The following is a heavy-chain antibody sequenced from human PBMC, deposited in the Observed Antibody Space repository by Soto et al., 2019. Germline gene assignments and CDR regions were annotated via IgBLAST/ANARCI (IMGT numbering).Heavy chain of an antibody. CDR1: GFTFDDYA. J-gene: IGHJ6*02. CDR2: ISWNSGSI. CDR3: AKDKDYDFWSGPSLDV. V-gene: IGHV3-9*01. D-gene: IGHD3-3*01. Sequence: AGGSLRLSCAASGFTFDDYAMHWVRQAPGKGLEWVSGISWNSGSIGYADSVKGRFTISRDNAKNSLYLQMNSLRAEDTALYYCAKDKDYDFWSGPSLDVWGQGTRVTVSS.